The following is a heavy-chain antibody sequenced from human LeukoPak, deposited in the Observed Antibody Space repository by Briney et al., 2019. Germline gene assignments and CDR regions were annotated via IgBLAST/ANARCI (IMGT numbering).Heavy chain of an antibody. CDR1: GGSYISYY. CDR3: ARLLLGRAFDI. D-gene: IGHD2/OR15-2a*01. V-gene: IGHV4-4*09. Sequence: PSETPSLTCTVSGGSYISYYWSWIRQPPGKGLEWIGYIYTSGSTHYNPSLKSRLTISVDTSKNQFSLKLSSVTAADTAVYYCARLLLGRAFDIWGQGTMATVSS. CDR2: IYTSGST. J-gene: IGHJ3*02.